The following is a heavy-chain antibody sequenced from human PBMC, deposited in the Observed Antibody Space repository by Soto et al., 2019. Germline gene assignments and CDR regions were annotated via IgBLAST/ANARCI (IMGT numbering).Heavy chain of an antibody. Sequence: ASVKVSCKVSGYTLTELSMHWVRQAPGKGLEWMGGFDPEEGETIYAQKFQGRVTMTEDTSTDTAYMELSSLRSEDTAVYYCASPSPKGSSGWCGSSFDYWGQGTLVTVSS. V-gene: IGHV1-24*01. CDR1: GYTLTELS. CDR3: ASPSPKGSSGWCGSSFDY. CDR2: FDPEEGET. J-gene: IGHJ4*02. D-gene: IGHD6-19*01.